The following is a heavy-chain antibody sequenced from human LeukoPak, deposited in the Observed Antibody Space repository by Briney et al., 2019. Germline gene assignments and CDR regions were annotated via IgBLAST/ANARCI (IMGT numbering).Heavy chain of an antibody. CDR3: AKGDIVYYDYYFDY. Sequence: GGSLRLSCAASGFTFSSYAMSWVRQAPGKGLEWVSAISGNGGSTYYADSVKGRFTISRDNSKNTLYLQMNSLRAEDTAVYYCAKGDIVYYDYYFDYWGQGTLVTVSS. J-gene: IGHJ4*02. CDR1: GFTFSSYA. CDR2: ISGNGGST. V-gene: IGHV3-23*01. D-gene: IGHD2-15*01.